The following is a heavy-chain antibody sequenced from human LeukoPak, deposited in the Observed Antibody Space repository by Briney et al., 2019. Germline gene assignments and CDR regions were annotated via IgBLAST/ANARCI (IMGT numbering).Heavy chain of an antibody. CDR3: AKESSGGWYFDY. Sequence: GGSLRLSCAASGFTFSRYAMHWVRQAPGKGLEWVAVITYDGNNKYYADSVKGRFTISRDNSENSLYLQMNSLRTEDTAVYYCAKESSGGWYFDYWGQGTLVTVSS. CDR2: ITYDGNNK. D-gene: IGHD6-19*01. CDR1: GFTFSRYA. V-gene: IGHV3-30-3*01. J-gene: IGHJ4*02.